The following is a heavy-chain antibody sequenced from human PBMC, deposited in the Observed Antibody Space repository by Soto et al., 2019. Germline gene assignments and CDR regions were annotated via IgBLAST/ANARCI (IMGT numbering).Heavy chain of an antibody. D-gene: IGHD2-2*01. V-gene: IGHV3-23*01. CDR1: GFTFSSYA. CDR3: AEDLRSTSTVAY. CDR2: ISGSGGNT. J-gene: IGHJ4*02. Sequence: GGSLRLSCAASGFTFSSYAMSWVRQAPGKGLEWVSAISGSGGNTYYADSVKGRSTISRDNSKNTLYLQMNSLRAEDTAVYYCAEDLRSTSTVAYWGQGTLVTVSS.